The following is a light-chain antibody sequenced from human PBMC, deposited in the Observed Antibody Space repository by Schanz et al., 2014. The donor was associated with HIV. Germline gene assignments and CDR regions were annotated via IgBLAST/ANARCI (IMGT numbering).Light chain of an antibody. CDR3: AAWDDSLSGYV. CDR2: NTY. CDR1: SSNIGSNT. J-gene: IGLJ1*01. Sequence: QSVLTQPPSASGTPGQRVTISCSGSSSNIGSNTVNWFQHLPGTAPKLLIYNTYHRPSGVPDRFSGSKSGTSASLAISGLRSEDEADYYCAAWDDSLSGYVFGTGTKLTVL. V-gene: IGLV1-44*01.